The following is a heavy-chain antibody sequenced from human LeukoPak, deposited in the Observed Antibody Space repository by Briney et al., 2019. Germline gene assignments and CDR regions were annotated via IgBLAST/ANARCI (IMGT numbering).Heavy chain of an antibody. V-gene: IGHV4-39*01. D-gene: IGHD3-22*01. J-gene: IGHJ3*02. CDR1: GGSISSSSYY. CDR3: ARYYYESSGYLARRAADAFDI. CDR2: IYYSGRT. Sequence: SETLSLTCTVSGGSISSSSYYWGWIRQPPGKGLEWIGRIYYSGRTYYNPSLKSRVTLSVDTPKNQFSLKLSSVTAADTAVYYCARYYYESSGYLARRAADAFDIWGQGTMVTVSS.